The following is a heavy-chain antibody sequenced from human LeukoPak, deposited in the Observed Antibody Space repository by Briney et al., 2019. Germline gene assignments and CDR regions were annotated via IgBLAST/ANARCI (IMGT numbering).Heavy chain of an antibody. D-gene: IGHD2-21*01. CDR1: GGSISSGGYS. V-gene: IGHV4-30-2*01. Sequence: PSETLSLTCAVSGGSISSGGYSWSWIRQPPGKGLEWIGYIYHSGGTYYNPSFKSRVTISVDRSKNQFSLKLSSVTAADTAVYYCAKYYCTSAVCYSFDYWGQGTLVTVSS. CDR3: AKYYCTSAVCYSFDY. J-gene: IGHJ4*02. CDR2: IYHSGGT.